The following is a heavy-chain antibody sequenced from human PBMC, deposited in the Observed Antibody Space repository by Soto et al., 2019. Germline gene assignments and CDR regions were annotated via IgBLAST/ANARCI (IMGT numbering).Heavy chain of an antibody. J-gene: IGHJ6*03. CDR3: SRGVLVLYGELSRRGDHYYFMDV. V-gene: IGHV4-34*01. CDR1: GGSFSGYY. Sequence: QVQLQQWGAGLLKPSETLSLTCAVYGGSFSGYYWTWIRQPPGKGLEWIGEIKDSGSSKYNPSLRRRVSISVDTSKKKVSLKLNSVTAADTAVYYCSRGVLVLYGELSRRGDHYYFMDVWGKGTTVTVSS. D-gene: IGHD3-10*01. CDR2: IKDSGSS.